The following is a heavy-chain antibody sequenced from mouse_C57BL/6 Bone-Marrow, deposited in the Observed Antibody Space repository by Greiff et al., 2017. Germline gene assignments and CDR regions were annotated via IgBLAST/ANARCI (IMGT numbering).Heavy chain of an antibody. CDR3: ARRRYYGYDSFDY. D-gene: IGHD2-2*01. Sequence: EVQLQQPGPVLVKPGASVKMSCKASGYTFTDYYMNWVKQSHGKSLEWIGVINPYNGGTSYNQKFKGKATLTVDKSSSTAYMELNSLTSEDSAVYYCARRRYYGYDSFDYWGQGTTLTVSS. J-gene: IGHJ2*01. CDR2: INPYNGGT. CDR1: GYTFTDYY. V-gene: IGHV1-19*01.